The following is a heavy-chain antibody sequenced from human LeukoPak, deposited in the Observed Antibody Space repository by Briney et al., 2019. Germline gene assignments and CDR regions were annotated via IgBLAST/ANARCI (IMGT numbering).Heavy chain of an antibody. D-gene: IGHD3-10*01. J-gene: IGHJ4*02. CDR2: IYYTGGT. CDR3: ARVGDSGSSFDY. Sequence: SETLSLTCTVSGGSINSFYWYWVRQPPGKGLEWIGYIYYTGGTNYNPSLKSRVTISVDTSKNLFSLRLTYLAAADAAVYYCARVGDSGSSFDYWGQGTQVTVSS. V-gene: IGHV4-59*01. CDR1: GGSINSFY.